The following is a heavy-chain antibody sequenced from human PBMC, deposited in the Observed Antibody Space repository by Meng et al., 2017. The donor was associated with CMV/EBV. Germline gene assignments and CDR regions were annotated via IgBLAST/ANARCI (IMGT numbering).Heavy chain of an antibody. CDR3: AKTGTGSIAADAFDI. Sequence: GESLKISCAASGSTFSSYAMSWVRQAPGKGLEWVSAISGSGGSTYYADSVKGRFTISRDNSKNTLYLQMNSPRAEDTAVYYCAKTGTGSIAADAFDIWGQGTMVTVSS. D-gene: IGHD6-25*01. CDR1: GSTFSSYA. J-gene: IGHJ3*02. V-gene: IGHV3-23*01. CDR2: ISGSGGST.